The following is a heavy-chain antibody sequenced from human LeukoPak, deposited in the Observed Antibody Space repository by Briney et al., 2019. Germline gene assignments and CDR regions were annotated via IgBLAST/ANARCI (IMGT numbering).Heavy chain of an antibody. J-gene: IGHJ6*02. CDR1: GYTFTGYY. V-gene: IGHV1-2*02. D-gene: IGHD3-10*01. CDR2: TNPNSGGT. Sequence: ASVKVSCKASGYTFTGYYMHWVRQAPGQGLEWMGWTNPNSGGTNYAQKFQGRVTMTRDTSISTAYMELSRLRSDDTAVYYCARPGIWFGCMDVWGQGTTVTVSS. CDR3: ARPGIWFGCMDV.